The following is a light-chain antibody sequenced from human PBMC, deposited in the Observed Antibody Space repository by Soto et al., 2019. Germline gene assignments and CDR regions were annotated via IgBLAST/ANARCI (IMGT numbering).Light chain of an antibody. V-gene: IGKV3-11*01. Sequence: EIVLTQSPATLSLSPGERATLSCRASQRVKNYLAWYQQKPGQAPRLLIYDISNRATGIPARFSGSGSGAEFTLAISSLEPEDFAVYYCQQRNSWPSHTFSGGTRVEIK. J-gene: IGKJ4*01. CDR2: DIS. CDR1: QRVKNY. CDR3: QQRNSWPSHT.